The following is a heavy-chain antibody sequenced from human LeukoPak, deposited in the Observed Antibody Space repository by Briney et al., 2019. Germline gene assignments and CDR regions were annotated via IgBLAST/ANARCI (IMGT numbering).Heavy chain of an antibody. Sequence: GRSLRLSCAASGFTFSSYSMNWVRQAPGKGLEWVSSISSSSSYIYYADSVKGRFTISRDNAKNSLYLQMNSLRAEDTAVYYCTRLHAPLVGKNLDYWGQGTLVTVSS. CDR2: ISSSSSYI. CDR3: TRLHAPLVGKNLDY. V-gene: IGHV3-21*01. J-gene: IGHJ4*02. D-gene: IGHD6-13*01. CDR1: GFTFSSYS.